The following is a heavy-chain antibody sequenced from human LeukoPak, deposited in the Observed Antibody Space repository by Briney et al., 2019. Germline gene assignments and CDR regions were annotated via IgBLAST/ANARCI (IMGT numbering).Heavy chain of an antibody. CDR1: GFTFSSYS. CDR3: ARGTATRYCSSTSCPLDY. Sequence: PGGSLRLSCAASGFTFSSYSMNWVRQALGKGLEWVSSISSSSSYIYYADSVKGRFTISRDNAKNSLYLQMNSLRAEDTAVYYCARGTATRYCSSTSCPLDYWGQGTLVTVSS. D-gene: IGHD2-2*01. CDR2: ISSSSSYI. J-gene: IGHJ4*02. V-gene: IGHV3-21*01.